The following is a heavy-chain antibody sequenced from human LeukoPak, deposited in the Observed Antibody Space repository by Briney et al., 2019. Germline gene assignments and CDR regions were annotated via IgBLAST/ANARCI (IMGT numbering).Heavy chain of an antibody. Sequence: EASVKVSYKASGYTFTSYAMHWVRQAPGQGLEWMGWINPNSGGTNYAQKFQGWVTMTRDTSISTAYMELSRLRSDDTAVYYCARARVYCSGGSCYGETESDYYGMDVWGQGTTVTVSS. D-gene: IGHD2-15*01. J-gene: IGHJ6*02. CDR3: ARARVYCSGGSCYGETESDYYGMDV. CDR2: INPNSGGT. CDR1: GYTFTSYA. V-gene: IGHV1-2*04.